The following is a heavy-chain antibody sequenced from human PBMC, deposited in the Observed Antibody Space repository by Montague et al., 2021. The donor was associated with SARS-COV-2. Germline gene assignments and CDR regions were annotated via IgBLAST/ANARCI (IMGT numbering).Heavy chain of an antibody. V-gene: IGHV3-20*03. CDR3: ARYYGGSFYGLDV. D-gene: IGHD3-3*01. CDR2: INWSADKT. J-gene: IGHJ6*02. Sequence: SLSLSFSASGFKFDDSGMTWVRQAPGKGLEWVCDINWSADKTTYADSVKGRFTISRDNAKNSLFLQMNSLRAEDTALYYCARYYGGSFYGLDVWGQGTTVNVSS. CDR1: GFKFDDSG.